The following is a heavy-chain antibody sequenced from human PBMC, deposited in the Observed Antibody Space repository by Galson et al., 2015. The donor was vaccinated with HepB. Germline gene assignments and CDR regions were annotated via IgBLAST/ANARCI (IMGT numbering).Heavy chain of an antibody. CDR3: ARGCSGGSCYYRVDP. V-gene: IGHV4-31*02. CDR2: IYYSGST. J-gene: IGHJ5*02. D-gene: IGHD2-15*01. Sequence: GGSISSGGYYWSWIRQHPGKGLEWIGYIYYSGSTYYNPSLKSRVTISVDTSKNQFSLKLSSVTAADTAVYYCARGCSGGSCYYRVDPWGQGTLVTVSS. CDR1: GGSISSGGYY.